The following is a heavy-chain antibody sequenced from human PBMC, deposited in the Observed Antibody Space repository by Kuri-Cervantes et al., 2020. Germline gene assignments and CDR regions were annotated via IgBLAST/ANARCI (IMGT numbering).Heavy chain of an antibody. CDR1: GFTFSSYS. CDR3: AKDSGYCSGGSCPGHY. D-gene: IGHD2-15*01. V-gene: IGHV3-30*12. CDR2: ISYDGSNK. J-gene: IGHJ4*02. Sequence: GGSLRLSCATSGFTFSSYSMNWVRQAPGKGLEWVAVISYDGSNKYYADSVKGRFTISRDNSKNTLYLQMNSLRAEDTAVYYCAKDSGYCSGGSCPGHYWGQGTLVTVSS.